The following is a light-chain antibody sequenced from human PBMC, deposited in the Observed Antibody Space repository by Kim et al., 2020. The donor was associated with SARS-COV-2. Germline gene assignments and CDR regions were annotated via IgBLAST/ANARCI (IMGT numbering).Light chain of an antibody. Sequence: QLVLTQSPSASASLGGSVKLTCTLSSGHTRYAIAWHQQQPEKGPRYLMKVNSDGSHSRGDGIPDRFSGSSSGAERYLTISSLQSEDEADYYCQTWGTGLNWVFGGGTKLTVL. V-gene: IGLV4-69*01. J-gene: IGLJ3*02. CDR3: QTWGTGLNWV. CDR2: VNSDGSH. CDR1: SGHTRYA.